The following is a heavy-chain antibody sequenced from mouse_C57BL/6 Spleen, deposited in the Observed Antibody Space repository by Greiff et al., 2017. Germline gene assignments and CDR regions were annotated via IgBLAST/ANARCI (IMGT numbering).Heavy chain of an antibody. D-gene: IGHD2-1*01. CDR1: GFTFTSYT. Sequence: QVQLQQSGAELARPGASVKMSCTASGFTFTSYTMHWVKQRPGQGLEWIGYITPSSGNTKYNPKFKDKATLTADTSTSTAYMQLSSLTSEDSAVYYCAREFDGNYFDVWGKGTTVTVSS. V-gene: IGHV1-4*01. CDR3: AREFDGNYFDV. CDR2: ITPSSGNT. J-gene: IGHJ1*03.